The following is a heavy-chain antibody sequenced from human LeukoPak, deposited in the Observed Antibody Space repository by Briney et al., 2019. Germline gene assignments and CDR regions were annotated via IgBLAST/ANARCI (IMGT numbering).Heavy chain of an antibody. CDR2: INPNSGGT. J-gene: IGHJ5*02. V-gene: IGHV1-2*02. D-gene: IGHD1-26*01. CDR1: GYTFTGYY. CDR3: ARFKPASIVGARGARWFDP. Sequence: GASVKVSCKASGYTFTGYYMHWVRQAPGQGLEWMGWINPNSGGTNYAQKFQGRVTMTRDTSISTAYMELSRLRSDDTAVYYCARFKPASIVGARGARWFDPWGQGTLVTVSS.